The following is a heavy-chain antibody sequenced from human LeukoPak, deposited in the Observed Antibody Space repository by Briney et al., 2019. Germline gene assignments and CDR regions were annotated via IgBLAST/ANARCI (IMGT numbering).Heavy chain of an antibody. CDR2: IGSSGGGI. CDR3: AIDPNWGTHS. CDR1: GFTFSTYT. V-gene: IGHV3-23*01. D-gene: IGHD7-27*01. Sequence: RGSLRLSCAASGFTFSTYTMYWVRHPPGKRLEWVSIIGSSGGGIHYADSVKGRFTISRDNSKNALYLQMNSLRVEDTAVYYCAIDPNWGTHSWGQGVLVTVSS. J-gene: IGHJ4*02.